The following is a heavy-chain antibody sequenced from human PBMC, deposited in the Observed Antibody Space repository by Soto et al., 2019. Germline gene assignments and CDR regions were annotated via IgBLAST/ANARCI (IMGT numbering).Heavy chain of an antibody. CDR3: AKELGYCSSTSCPSYYYYYGMDV. CDR2: ISGSGGST. J-gene: IGHJ6*02. V-gene: IGHV3-23*01. D-gene: IGHD2-2*01. CDR1: GFTFSSYA. Sequence: PGGSLRLSCAASGFTFSSYAMSWVRQAPGKGLEWVSAISGSGGSTYYADSVKGRFTISRDNSKNTLYLQMNSLRAEDTAVYYCAKELGYCSSTSCPSYYYYYGMDVWGQGTTVTVSS.